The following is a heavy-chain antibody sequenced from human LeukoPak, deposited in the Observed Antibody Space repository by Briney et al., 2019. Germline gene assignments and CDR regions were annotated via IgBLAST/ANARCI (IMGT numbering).Heavy chain of an antibody. V-gene: IGHV3-33*01. CDR2: IWYDGSNK. J-gene: IGHJ4*02. CDR1: GFTFSSYG. D-gene: IGHD6-13*01. Sequence: PGRSPRLSCAASGFTFSSYGMHWVRQAPGKGLEWVAVIWYDGSNKYYADSVKGRFTISRDNSKNTLYLQMNSLRAEDTAVYYCARDRGIAAAWYYFDYWGQGTLVTVSS. CDR3: ARDRGIAAAWYYFDY.